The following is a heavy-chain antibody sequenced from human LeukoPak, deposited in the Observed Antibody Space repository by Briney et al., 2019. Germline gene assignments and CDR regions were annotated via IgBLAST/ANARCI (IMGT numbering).Heavy chain of an antibody. V-gene: IGHV4-59*01. CDR2: IYYSGST. J-gene: IGHJ4*02. CDR3: ARDERYYFDY. CDR1: GHSINIYY. Sequence: SETLSLPCTVSGHSINIYYWSWIRQPPGKGLECIGYIYYSGSTNYNPPLKRRVTIPVNTSKNHSSLKLSHATAADTVVYYCARDERYYFDYWGQGTLVTVSS.